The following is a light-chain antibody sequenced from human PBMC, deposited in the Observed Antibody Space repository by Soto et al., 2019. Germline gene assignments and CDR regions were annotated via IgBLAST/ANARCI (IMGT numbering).Light chain of an antibody. CDR2: GAS. V-gene: IGKV3-20*01. CDR1: QRVSTNS. J-gene: IGKJ4*01. CDR3: QQYGSSVLT. Sequence: PGERATLSCRASQRVSTNSLAWYQQRPGQAPRPLIYGASSRATGTPDRFSGSGSGTDFTLIISRLEPEDFAVYYCQQYGSSVLTFGGGTKVEIK.